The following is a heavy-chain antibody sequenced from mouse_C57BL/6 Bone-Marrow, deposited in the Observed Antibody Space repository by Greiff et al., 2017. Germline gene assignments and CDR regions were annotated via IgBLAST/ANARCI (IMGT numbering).Heavy chain of an antibody. J-gene: IGHJ1*03. V-gene: IGHV1-81*01. D-gene: IGHD1-1*01. CDR2: IYPRSGNT. CDR1: GYTFTSYG. Sequence: QVQLQQSGAELARPGASVKLSCKASGYTFTSYGISWVKQRTGQGLEWIGEIYPRSGNTYYNEKFKGKATLTADKSSSTACMVLRSLTSADSAVYFCARGATVVGGYFDVWGTGTTVTVSS. CDR3: ARGATVVGGYFDV.